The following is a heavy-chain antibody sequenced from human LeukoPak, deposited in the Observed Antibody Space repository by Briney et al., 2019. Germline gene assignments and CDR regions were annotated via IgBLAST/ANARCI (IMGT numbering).Heavy chain of an antibody. Sequence: GGSLRLSCAASGFTFSSYTMNWVRQAPGKGLEWVSAISGSGGSTYYADSVKGRFTISRDNSKNTLYLQMNSLRAEDTAVYYCAKDLGLFFSVPAAIDYWGQGTLVTVSS. V-gene: IGHV3-23*01. CDR2: ISGSGGST. J-gene: IGHJ4*02. CDR1: GFTFSSYT. D-gene: IGHD2-2*01. CDR3: AKDLGLFFSVPAAIDY.